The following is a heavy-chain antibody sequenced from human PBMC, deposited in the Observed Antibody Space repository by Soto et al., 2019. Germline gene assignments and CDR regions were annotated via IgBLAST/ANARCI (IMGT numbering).Heavy chain of an antibody. D-gene: IGHD1-26*01. CDR3: ARARSHEWALLPQHLDF. Sequence: SETLSLTCAVSGGSISSYYWGWLRQPPGKGRDWLGYISCSGSTNYNPSRKSPVTISVDTSTNQVSLTLTSVTAADTAIYYCARARSHEWALLPQHLDFWAHGILVT. CDR1: GGSISSYY. V-gene: IGHV4-59*01. CDR2: ISCSGST. J-gene: IGHJ4*01.